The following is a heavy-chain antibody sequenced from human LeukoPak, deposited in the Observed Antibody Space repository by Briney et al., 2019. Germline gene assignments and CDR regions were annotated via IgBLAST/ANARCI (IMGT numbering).Heavy chain of an antibody. D-gene: IGHD2-2*01. CDR3: ARVYCSSTSCRAMRGGHYYYYYMDV. J-gene: IGHJ6*03. Sequence: PSETLSLTCTVSGGSISSSSYYWGWIRQPPGKWLEWIGSIYYSGSTYYNPSIKGRVTISVVTSKNQFSMKLSSVTAAATAVYYCARVYCSSTSCRAMRGGHYYYYYMDVWGKGTTVTVSS. CDR1: GGSISSSSYY. V-gene: IGHV4-39*07. CDR2: IYYSGST.